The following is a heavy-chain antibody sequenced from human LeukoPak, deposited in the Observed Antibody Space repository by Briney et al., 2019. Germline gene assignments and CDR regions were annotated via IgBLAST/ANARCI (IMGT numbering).Heavy chain of an antibody. CDR3: AKRRTVAAGFYFDS. V-gene: IGHV3-23*01. D-gene: IGHD6-19*01. J-gene: IGHJ4*02. CDR2: ISGGGAYT. Sequence: GGSLRLSCVGSGFTFSSFAMSWVRQAPGKGLEWVASISGGGAYTYYADSVKGRFTISRDDSKNMLFLQMNSLRPEDTAVYFCAKRRTVAAGFYFDSWGRGTLVTVSS. CDR1: GFTFSSFA.